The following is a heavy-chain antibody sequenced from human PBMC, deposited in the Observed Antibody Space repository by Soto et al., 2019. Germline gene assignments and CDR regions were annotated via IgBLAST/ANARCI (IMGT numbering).Heavy chain of an antibody. CDR1: GGSISSYY. V-gene: IGHV4-59*08. Sequence: SETLSLTCTVSGGSISSYYWSWIRQPPGKGLEWIGYIYYSGSTNYNPSLKSRVTISVDTSKKQFSLNLSSVTAADTAVYYCARSFSSSHSIYYYYMDVWGKGTTVTVSS. CDR2: IYYSGST. CDR3: ARSFSSSHSIYYYYMDV. D-gene: IGHD6-6*01. J-gene: IGHJ6*03.